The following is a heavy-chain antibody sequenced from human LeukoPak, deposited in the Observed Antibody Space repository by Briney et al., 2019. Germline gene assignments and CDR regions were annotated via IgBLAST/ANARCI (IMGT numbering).Heavy chain of an antibody. CDR2: IIPIFGTA. V-gene: IGHV1-69*13. CDR1: GGTFSSYA. J-gene: IGHJ4*02. CDR3: ARGYCSGGSCYSAVDY. Sequence: GASVKVSCKASGGTFSSYAISWVRQAPGQGLEWMGGIIPIFGTANYAQKFQGRVTITADESTSTAYMELSSLRSEDTAVYYCARGYCSGGSCYSAVDYWGQGTLVTVSS. D-gene: IGHD2-15*01.